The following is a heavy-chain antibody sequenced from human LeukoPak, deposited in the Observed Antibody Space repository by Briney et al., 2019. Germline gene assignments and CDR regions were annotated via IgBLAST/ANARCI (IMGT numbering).Heavy chain of an antibody. V-gene: IGHV4-4*07. D-gene: IGHD1-26*01. CDR2: FYTGGNS. CDR3: ARGTKGDSGY. Sequence: SETLSLTCTVSGGSVSGYYWDWIRQPAGKGLEWIGRFYTGGNSNNNPSLKSRVTMSVDTSKNQFSLELTSVTAADTAVYCCARGTKGDSGYWGQGTLVTVSS. J-gene: IGHJ4*02. CDR1: GGSVSGYY.